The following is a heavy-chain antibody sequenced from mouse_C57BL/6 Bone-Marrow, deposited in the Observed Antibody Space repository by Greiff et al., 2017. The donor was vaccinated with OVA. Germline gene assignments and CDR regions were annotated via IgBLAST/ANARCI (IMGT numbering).Heavy chain of an antibody. Sequence: VHVKQSGTVLARPGASVKMSCKTSGYTFTSYWMHWVKQRPGQGLEWIGAIYPGNSDTSYNQKFKGKAKLTAVTSASTAYMELSSLTNEDSAVYYCTRAPSTQDYFDYWGQGTTLTVSS. V-gene: IGHV1-5*01. CDR2: IYPGNSDT. CDR3: TRAPSTQDYFDY. D-gene: IGHD5-1*01. CDR1: GYTFTSYW. J-gene: IGHJ2*01.